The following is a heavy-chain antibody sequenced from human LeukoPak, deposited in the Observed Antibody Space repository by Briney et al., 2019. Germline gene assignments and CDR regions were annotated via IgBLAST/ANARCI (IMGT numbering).Heavy chain of an antibody. V-gene: IGHV3-23*01. J-gene: IGHJ4*02. CDR3: ARGGPIYCSGDSCYPGDY. D-gene: IGHD2-15*01. CDR1: GFTFSSYA. CDR2: ISGSGAST. Sequence: PGGSLRLSCAASGFTFSSYAMNWVRQAPGKGLEWVSTISGSGASTYYADSVKGRFTISRDNSKNTLYLQMSSLRAEDTAVYYCARGGPIYCSGDSCYPGDYWGQGTLVTVSS.